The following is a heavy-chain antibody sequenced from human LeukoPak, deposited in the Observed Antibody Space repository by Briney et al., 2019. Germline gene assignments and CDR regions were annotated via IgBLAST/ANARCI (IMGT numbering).Heavy chain of an antibody. CDR1: GGSISSYY. Sequence: SETLSLTCTVSGGSISSYYWSWIRRPPGKGLEWIGYIYYSGSTNYNPSLKSRVTISVDTSKNQFSLKLSSVTAADTAVYYCARVVYYGSGSSISYYFDYWGQGTLVTVSS. J-gene: IGHJ4*02. V-gene: IGHV4-59*01. D-gene: IGHD3-10*01. CDR3: ARVVYYGSGSSISYYFDY. CDR2: IYYSGST.